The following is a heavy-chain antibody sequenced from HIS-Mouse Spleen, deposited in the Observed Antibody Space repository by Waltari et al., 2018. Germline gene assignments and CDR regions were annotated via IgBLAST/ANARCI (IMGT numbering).Heavy chain of an antibody. V-gene: IGHV4-39*07. CDR1: GRSISSSSYY. D-gene: IGHD6-13*01. CDR2: IYYIGRT. J-gene: IGHJ2*01. CDR3: AREIPYSSSWYDWYFDL. Sequence: QLQLQESGPGLVKPSETLSLTCTVPGRSISSSSYYWGWIRQPPVKGLEWIGSIYYIGRTYYNPSLQSRVTISVDTSKNRFSLKLSSVTAADTAVYYCAREIPYSSSWYDWYFDLWGRGTLVTVSS.